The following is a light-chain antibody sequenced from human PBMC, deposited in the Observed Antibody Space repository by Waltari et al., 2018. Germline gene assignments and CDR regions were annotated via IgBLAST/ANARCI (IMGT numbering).Light chain of an antibody. V-gene: IGKV3-20*01. CDR1: QSVSSNY. Sequence: IVLTQSPGPLSLSPGARAPLSCRASQSVSSNYLAWYQQRPGQAPRLLIHGSSSRATGIPDRFSGSGSGTDFTLTISRLEPEDFAVYYCQQYGRSWNTFGQGTKLEIK. J-gene: IGKJ2*01. CDR2: GSS. CDR3: QQYGRSWNT.